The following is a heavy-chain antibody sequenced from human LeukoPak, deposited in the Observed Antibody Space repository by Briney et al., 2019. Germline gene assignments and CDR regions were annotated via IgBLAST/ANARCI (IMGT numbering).Heavy chain of an antibody. CDR3: ASGLRIAAARTWFDP. CDR1: GFTFSSYS. D-gene: IGHD6-13*01. Sequence: GGSLRLSCAASGFTFSSYSMNWARQAPGKGLEWVSPISSSSSYIYYADSVKGRFTISRDNAKNSLYLQMNSLRAEDTAVYYCASGLRIAAARTWFDPWGQGTLVTVSS. CDR2: ISSSSSYI. J-gene: IGHJ5*02. V-gene: IGHV3-21*01.